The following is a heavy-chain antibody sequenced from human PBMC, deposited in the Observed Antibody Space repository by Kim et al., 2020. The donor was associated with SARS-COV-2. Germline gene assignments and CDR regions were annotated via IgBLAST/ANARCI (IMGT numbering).Heavy chain of an antibody. V-gene: IGHV3-74*01. CDR3: ARASSTSCPCYYMDV. J-gene: IGHJ6*03. CDR2: ISSSGNST. D-gene: IGHD2-2*01. Sequence: GGSLGLSCAASEFTFSTYWMYWVRQAPGKGLVWVSRISSSGNSTNYADSVKGRFTISRDNAKNTLYLQMNSLRAEDTAVYYCARASSTSCPCYYMDVWGKGTTVTVS. CDR1: EFTFSTYW.